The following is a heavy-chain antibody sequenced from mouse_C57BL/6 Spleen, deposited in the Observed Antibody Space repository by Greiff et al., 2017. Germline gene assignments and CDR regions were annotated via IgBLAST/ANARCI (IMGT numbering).Heavy chain of an antibody. CDR2: IDPENGDT. J-gene: IGHJ2*01. V-gene: IGHV14-4*01. Sequence: VHVKQSGAELVRPGASVKLSCTASGFNIKDDYMHWVKQRPEQGLEWIGWIDPENGDTEYASKFQGKATRTADTSSNTAYLQLSSLTSEDTAVYYCTTWDVVDYWGQGTTLTVSS. CDR3: TTWDVVDY. CDR1: GFNIKDDY. D-gene: IGHD4-1*01.